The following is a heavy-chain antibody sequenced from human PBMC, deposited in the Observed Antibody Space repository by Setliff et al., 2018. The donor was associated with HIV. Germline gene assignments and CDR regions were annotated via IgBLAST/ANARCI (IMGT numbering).Heavy chain of an antibody. D-gene: IGHD6-13*01. J-gene: IGHJ4*02. V-gene: IGHV1-18*01. Sequence: GASVKVSCKASGYTFSNYRINWVRQAPGLGLEWMGWISDYNGKTDFAQKFQDRVSMTTDTSTTTAYMELRRLTSEDTAVYYCAREGVATVDEEWYYFDQWDQGTPVTVSS. CDR1: GYTFSNYR. CDR3: AREGVATVDEEWYYFDQ. CDR2: ISDYNGKT.